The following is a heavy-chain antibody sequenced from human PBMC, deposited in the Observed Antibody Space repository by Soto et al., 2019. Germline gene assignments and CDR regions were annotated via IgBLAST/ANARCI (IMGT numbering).Heavy chain of an antibody. D-gene: IGHD3-3*01. CDR2: IYWDDDK. V-gene: IGHV2-5*02. CDR3: AHRVLRTVFGLVTTTAIYFDF. Sequence: QITLNESGPTQVKPRQTLTLTCTFSGFSLTTRGVGVGWIRQSPGKATEGLALIYWDDDKRYSPSLKSRLTITKDTSKNQVVLTMADLDPADTATYYCAHRVLRTVFGLVTTTAIYFDFWGQGTPVAVSS. J-gene: IGHJ4*02. CDR1: GFSLTTRGVG.